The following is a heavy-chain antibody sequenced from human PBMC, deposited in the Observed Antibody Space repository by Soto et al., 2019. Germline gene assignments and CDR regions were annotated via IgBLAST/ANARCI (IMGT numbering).Heavy chain of an antibody. D-gene: IGHD1-26*01. V-gene: IGHV4-59*12. CDR1: NGSISGFY. CDR3: VRVGVGIGNHFDS. CDR2: IHYSGRT. J-gene: IGHJ4*02. Sequence: ASETLSLTCSVSNGSISGFYWTWIRQPPGKILEWIGYIHYSGRTDYNPSLTSRATMSVDTSKNQFPLNLKSITAADTAVYYCVRVGVGIGNHFDSWGRGTLVTVSS.